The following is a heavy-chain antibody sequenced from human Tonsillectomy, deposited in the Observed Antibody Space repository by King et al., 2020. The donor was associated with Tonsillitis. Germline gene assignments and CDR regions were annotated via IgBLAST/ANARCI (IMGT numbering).Heavy chain of an antibody. J-gene: IGHJ4*02. CDR3: VKGGYGSGSYYNSFDY. CDR2: ISSNGGST. D-gene: IGHD3-10*01. Sequence: QLVQSGGGLVQPGGSLRLSCSASGFTFSSYAMHWVRQAPGKGLEYVSAISSNGGSTYYADSVKGRFNISRENSKNTLYLQMSSLRAEDTAVYYCVKGGYGSGSYYNSFDYWGQGTLVTVSS. V-gene: IGHV3-64D*06. CDR1: GFTFSSYA.